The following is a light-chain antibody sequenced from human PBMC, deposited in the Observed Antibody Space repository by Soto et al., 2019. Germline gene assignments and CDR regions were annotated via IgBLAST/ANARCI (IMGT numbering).Light chain of an antibody. CDR2: AAS. V-gene: IGKV1-39*01. CDR1: QSISSY. J-gene: IGKJ4*01. Sequence: DIQMTQSPSSLSASVGDRVTITCRASQSISSYLNLYQQKPGKAPNLLIYAASTLQVGVPSRFSGSGSVTDFTLTISSLQPEDFATYYCQQSYSVPLTFGGGTKVEIK. CDR3: QQSYSVPLT.